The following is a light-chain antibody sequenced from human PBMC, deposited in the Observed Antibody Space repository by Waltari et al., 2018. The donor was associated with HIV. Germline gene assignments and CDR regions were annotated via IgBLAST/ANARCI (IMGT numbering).Light chain of an antibody. Sequence: IVLTQSPGTLALSLGKRATLSCRASQSVSSTYLAWYQQQPGQPPRLLIYGASTRATGIRDRFSGAGSGTDFSLTSSRGEPEDSGVYYCQQYRGSPLTFGGGTKVEIK. V-gene: IGKV3-20*01. J-gene: IGKJ4*01. CDR2: GAS. CDR3: QQYRGSPLT. CDR1: QSVSSTY.